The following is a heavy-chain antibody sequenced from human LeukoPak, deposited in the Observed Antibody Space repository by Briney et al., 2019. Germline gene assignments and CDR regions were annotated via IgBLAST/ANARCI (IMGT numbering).Heavy chain of an antibody. D-gene: IGHD2-15*01. CDR3: AGAGKWSSLGHLDY. V-gene: IGHV3-48*01. CDR1: GFTFSSYS. J-gene: IGHJ4*02. CDR2: ISSSSSTI. Sequence: GGSLRLSCAASGFTFSSYSMNWVRQAPGKGLEWVSYISSSSSTIYYADSVKGRFTISRDNAKNSLYLQMNSLRAEDTAVYYCAGAGKWSSLGHLDYWGQGTLVTVSS.